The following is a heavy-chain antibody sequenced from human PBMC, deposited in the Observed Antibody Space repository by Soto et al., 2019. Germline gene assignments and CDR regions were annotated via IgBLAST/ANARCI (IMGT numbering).Heavy chain of an antibody. CDR3: ARHDYGDHFDAFDI. D-gene: IGHD4-17*01. V-gene: IGHV4-39*01. Sequence: QLLESGPGLVKPSETLSLTCTVSGGSISSSSYYWGWIRQPPGKGLEWIGSIYYSGSTYYNPSLKSRVTISVDTSKNQFSLKLSSVTAADTAVYYCARHDYGDHFDAFDIWGQGTMVTVSS. CDR1: GGSISSSSYY. CDR2: IYYSGST. J-gene: IGHJ3*02.